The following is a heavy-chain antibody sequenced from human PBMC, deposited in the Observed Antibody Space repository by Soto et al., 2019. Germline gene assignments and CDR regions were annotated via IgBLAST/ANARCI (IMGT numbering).Heavy chain of an antibody. CDR3: ARDADRGVISYYYGMDV. CDR1: GFTFSSYW. Sequence: EVQLVESGGGLVQPGGSLRLSCAASGFTFSSYWMSWVRQAPGKGLEWRANIKQDGSEKYYVDSVKGRFTISRDNAKNSLYLQMNSLRAEDTAVYYCARDADRGVISYYYGMDVWGQGTTVTVSS. V-gene: IGHV3-7*03. J-gene: IGHJ6*02. CDR2: IKQDGSEK. D-gene: IGHD3-10*01.